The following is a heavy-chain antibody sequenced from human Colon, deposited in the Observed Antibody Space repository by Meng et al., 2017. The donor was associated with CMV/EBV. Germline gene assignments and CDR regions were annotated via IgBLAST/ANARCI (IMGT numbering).Heavy chain of an antibody. V-gene: IGHV3-74*01. Sequence: VELGESGGCLVQPGGSRSLSCAASGFTFSNYLMHWVRQAPGKGLVWVSRINSDGSSTSYADSVKGRFTISRDNAKNTLYLQMNSLRVEDTAVYYCARERVSGSYLDDYWGQGTLVTVSS. CDR3: ARERVSGSYLDDY. D-gene: IGHD1-26*01. J-gene: IGHJ4*02. CDR2: INSDGSST. CDR1: GFTFSNYL.